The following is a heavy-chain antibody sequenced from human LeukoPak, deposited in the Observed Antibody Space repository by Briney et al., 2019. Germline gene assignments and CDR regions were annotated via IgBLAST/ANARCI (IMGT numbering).Heavy chain of an antibody. Sequence: ASVKVSCKASGGTFSSYAISWVRQAPGQGLEWMGWINPDSGYTNYAQKFQGRVTMTRDTSINTACMELSRLTSDDTAVYYCATDPRTTVFGTFRYYYMDVWGEGTTVAVSS. CDR3: ATDPRTTVFGTFRYYYMDV. CDR2: INPDSGYT. D-gene: IGHD3-3*01. J-gene: IGHJ6*03. V-gene: IGHV1-2*02. CDR1: GGTFSSYA.